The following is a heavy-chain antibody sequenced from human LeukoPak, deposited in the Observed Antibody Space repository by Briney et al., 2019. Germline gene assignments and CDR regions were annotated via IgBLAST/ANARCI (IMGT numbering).Heavy chain of an antibody. Sequence: ASVKVSCKASGYTLTSYDINWVRQATGQGLEWMGWMNPNSGNTGYAQKFQGRVTMTRNTSISTAYMELSSLRSEDTAVYYCARPTGAQAAHFQHWGQGTLVTVSS. D-gene: IGHD6-6*01. CDR1: GYTLTSYD. J-gene: IGHJ1*01. CDR2: MNPNSGNT. V-gene: IGHV1-8*01. CDR3: ARPTGAQAAHFQH.